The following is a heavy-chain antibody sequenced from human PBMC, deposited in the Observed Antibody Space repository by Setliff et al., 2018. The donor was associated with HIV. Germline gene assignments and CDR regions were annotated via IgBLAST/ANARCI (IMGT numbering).Heavy chain of an antibody. Sequence: SETLSLTCAVYGGSSNDYYWNWIRQPPGKGLEWIGEIHHTGYINYHPSFKSRVTISLDMSKNHFSLNLKSVTAADTAIYYCARGLTAPAAAGSWGQGMLVTVSS. V-gene: IGHV4-34*01. CDR1: GGSSNDYY. CDR3: ARGLTAPAAAGS. D-gene: IGHD6-13*01. CDR2: IHHTGYI. J-gene: IGHJ5*02.